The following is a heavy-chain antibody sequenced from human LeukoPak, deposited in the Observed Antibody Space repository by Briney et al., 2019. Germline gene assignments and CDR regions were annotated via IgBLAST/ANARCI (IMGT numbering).Heavy chain of an antibody. CDR3: ATEPSRSYSFDHLDF. CDR1: GGTFNNYA. Sequence: SVKVSCMTSGGTFNNYAISWVRQAPGQGLEWMGRVVPMFGIRNYPQTFRGRVNITADKATNTVYMELRSLRAEDTAIYYCATEPSRSYSFDHLDFWGLGTPVTVSS. V-gene: IGHV1-69*04. D-gene: IGHD5-12*01. J-gene: IGHJ4*02. CDR2: VVPMFGIR.